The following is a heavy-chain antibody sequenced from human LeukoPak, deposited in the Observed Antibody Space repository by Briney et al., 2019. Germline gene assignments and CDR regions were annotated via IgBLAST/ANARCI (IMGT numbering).Heavy chain of an antibody. Sequence: ASVKVSCKTSGYTFTGQYLHWVRQAPGQGLEWMGWINPNSGGTKSAQKFQGRVIMIRDTSISTAYMELRSLSSDDTAVYYCARGRQLHLGELFPFAEFFQPWGQGTLVTVFS. CDR3: ARGRQLHLGELFPFAEFFQP. J-gene: IGHJ1*01. CDR1: GYTFTGQY. V-gene: IGHV1-2*02. D-gene: IGHD3-16*01. CDR2: INPNSGGT.